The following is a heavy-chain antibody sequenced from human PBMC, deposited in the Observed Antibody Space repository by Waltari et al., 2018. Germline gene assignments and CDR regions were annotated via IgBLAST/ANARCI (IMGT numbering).Heavy chain of an antibody. Sequence: QLQLQESGPGLVRPSETLSLTCPVPGGSITTNYNWAWLRQPPGKGLEWMGNMQYRGSTFYNPSLMSRVTISLDTSKNQFSLTLTSVDAADTAVYFCGRIAFGDDGGYFQYWGQGTLVTVYS. CDR3: GRIAFGDDGGYFQY. CDR1: GGSITTNYN. V-gene: IGHV4-39*01. CDR2: MQYRGST. D-gene: IGHD4-17*01. J-gene: IGHJ1*01.